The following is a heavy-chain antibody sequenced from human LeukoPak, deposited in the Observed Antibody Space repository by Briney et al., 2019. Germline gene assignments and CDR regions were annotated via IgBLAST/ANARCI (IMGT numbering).Heavy chain of an antibody. Sequence: PGGSLRLSCAASGFTFSSYAMSWVRQAPGKGLEWVSATSGSGGSTYYADSVKGRFTISRDNSKNTLYLQMNSLRAEDTAVYYCAKAGATGTPYYYYGMDVWGKGTTVTVSS. D-gene: IGHD1-1*01. CDR3: AKAGATGTPYYYYGMDV. CDR1: GFTFSSYA. J-gene: IGHJ6*04. V-gene: IGHV3-23*01. CDR2: TSGSGGST.